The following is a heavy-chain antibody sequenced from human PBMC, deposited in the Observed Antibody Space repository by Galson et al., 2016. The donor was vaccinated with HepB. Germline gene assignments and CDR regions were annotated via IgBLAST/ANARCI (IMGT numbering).Heavy chain of an antibody. V-gene: IGHV1-69*13. CDR2: IIPRFGSP. CDR1: GGTFNNYG. J-gene: IGHJ4*02. Sequence: SVKVSCKASGGTFNNYGINWVRQAPGQGLEWMGGIIPRFGSPYYAHRFQGRVTITADESTSTVYMELSSLTSADTAVYHCASEKDANHGYFDYWGQGTLPTVSS. CDR3: ASEKDANHGYFDY.